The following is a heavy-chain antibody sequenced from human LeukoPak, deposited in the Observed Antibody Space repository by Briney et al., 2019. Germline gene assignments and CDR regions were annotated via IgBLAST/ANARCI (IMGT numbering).Heavy chain of an antibody. CDR1: GYTFTGYY. CDR2: INPNSGGT. D-gene: IGHD3-3*01. CDR3: AREALTYYDFWSGPKPYMDV. Sequence: ASAKVSCKASGYTFTGYYMHWVRQAPGQGLEWMGWINPNSGGTNYAQKLQGRVTMTTDTSTSTAYMELRSLRSDDMAVYYCAREALTYYDFWSGPKPYMDVWGKGTTVTVSS. J-gene: IGHJ6*03. V-gene: IGHV1-2*02.